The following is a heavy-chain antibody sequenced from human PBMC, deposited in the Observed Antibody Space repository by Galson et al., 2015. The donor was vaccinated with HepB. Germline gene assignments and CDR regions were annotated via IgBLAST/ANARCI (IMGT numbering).Heavy chain of an antibody. D-gene: IGHD3-3*01. V-gene: IGHV3-30-3*01. CDR2: ISYDGSRI. CDR3: ARYANYDFWSGYLAKYYGMDV. CDR1: GFTFSTYA. J-gene: IGHJ6*02. Sequence: SLRLSCAASGFTFSTYAIHWVRQAPGKGLEWVAAISYDGSRIHYADSVKGRFTISRDNSENTVFLEMNSRRGEDTAVYYCARYANYDFWSGYLAKYYGMDVWGQGTTVIVSS.